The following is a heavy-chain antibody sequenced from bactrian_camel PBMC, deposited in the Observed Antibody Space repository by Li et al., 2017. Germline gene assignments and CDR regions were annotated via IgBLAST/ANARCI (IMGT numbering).Heavy chain of an antibody. CDR3: VRFGSQFATLASSAVN. D-gene: IGHD1*01. J-gene: IGHJ4*01. CDR2: INSGGGST. Sequence: QLVESGGGLVQPGGSLRLSCVASGFTFSSYWMYWARQAPGKGLEWVSTINSGGGSTYYADSVKGRFTISRDNAKNTVSLQMNSLKPDDTAVYYCVRFGSQFATLASSAVNWGQGTQVTVS. CDR1: GFTFSSYW. V-gene: IGHV3S25*01.